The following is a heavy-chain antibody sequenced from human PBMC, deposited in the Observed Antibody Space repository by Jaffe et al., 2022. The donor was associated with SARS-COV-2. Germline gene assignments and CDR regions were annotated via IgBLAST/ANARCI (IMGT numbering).Heavy chain of an antibody. D-gene: IGHD3-9*01. CDR1: GYTFTSYY. J-gene: IGHJ6*02. CDR3: AREYFDWSYPLWYYYGMDV. V-gene: IGHV1-46*01. CDR2: INPSGGST. Sequence: QVQLVQSGAEVKKPGASVKVSCKASGYTFTSYYMHWVRQAPGQGLEWMGIINPSGGSTSYAQKFQGRVTMTRDTSTSTVYMELSSLRSEDTAVYYCAREYFDWSYPLWYYYGMDVWGQGTTVTVSS.